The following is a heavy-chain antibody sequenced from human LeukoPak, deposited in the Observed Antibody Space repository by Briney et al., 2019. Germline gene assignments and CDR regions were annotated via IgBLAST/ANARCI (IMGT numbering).Heavy chain of an antibody. Sequence: PGGSLRLSCAASGFTFSNYAMSWVRQAPGKGLEWVSNISGSGDSTNYADSVKGRFTISRDNSKNTLYLQMNSLRAEDTAVYYCAKEYYYDSSGYYHDWYFDLWGRGTLVTVSS. V-gene: IGHV3-23*01. D-gene: IGHD3-22*01. CDR3: AKEYYYDSSGYYHDWYFDL. J-gene: IGHJ2*01. CDR2: ISGSGDST. CDR1: GFTFSNYA.